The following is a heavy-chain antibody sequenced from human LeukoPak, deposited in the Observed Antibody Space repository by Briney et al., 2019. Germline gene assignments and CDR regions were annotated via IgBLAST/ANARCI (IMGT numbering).Heavy chain of an antibody. CDR3: ARDHDLVTYYYYGMDV. CDR2: FYYTGST. Sequence: PSDTLSLTCTVSAGSISSISYYWGWIRQPPGKGLEWIGSFYYTGSTYYNPSLKSRVTISVDTSKNQFSLKLSSVTAADTAVYYCARDHDLVTYYYYGMDVWGQGTTVTVSS. D-gene: IGHD3-3*01. CDR1: AGSISSISYY. J-gene: IGHJ6*02. V-gene: IGHV4-39*02.